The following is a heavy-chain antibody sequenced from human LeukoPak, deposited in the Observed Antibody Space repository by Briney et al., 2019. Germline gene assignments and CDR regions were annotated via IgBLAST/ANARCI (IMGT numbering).Heavy chain of an antibody. Sequence: GGSLRLSCAASGLAFDDYAMDWVRHAPGKGLEWVSGISWNSGSIGYADSVKGRFTISRDNAKNSLYLQMNSLRAEDTALYYCAKSIAAAAPFDYWGQGTLVTVSS. CDR1: GLAFDDYA. CDR3: AKSIAAAAPFDY. J-gene: IGHJ4*02. D-gene: IGHD6-13*01. V-gene: IGHV3-9*01. CDR2: ISWNSGSI.